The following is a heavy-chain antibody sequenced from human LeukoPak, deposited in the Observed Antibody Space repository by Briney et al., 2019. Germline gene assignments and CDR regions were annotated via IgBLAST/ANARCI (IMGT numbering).Heavy chain of an antibody. D-gene: IGHD6-19*01. Sequence: ASVKVSCKASGYTFAGYYMHWVRQAPGQGLEWMGWINPNSGGTNYAQKFQGRVTMTRDTSISTAYMELSRLRSDDTAVYYCASVPSSGWYYYFDYWGQGTLVTVSS. CDR3: ASVPSSGWYYYFDY. CDR2: INPNSGGT. V-gene: IGHV1-2*02. CDR1: GYTFAGYY. J-gene: IGHJ4*02.